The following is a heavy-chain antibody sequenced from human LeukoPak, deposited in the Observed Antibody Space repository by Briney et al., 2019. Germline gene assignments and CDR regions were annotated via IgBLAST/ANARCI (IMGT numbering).Heavy chain of an antibody. CDR3: AGLVGRYSSGLYYYYFDY. Sequence: SETLSLTCTVSGGSISSGGYYWSWIRQHPGKGLEWIGYIYYSGSTYYNPSLKSRVTISVDTSKNQFFLNLSSVTAADTAVYYCAGLVGRYSSGLYYYYFDYWGQGTLVTVSS. V-gene: IGHV4-31*03. J-gene: IGHJ4*02. CDR2: IYYSGST. CDR1: GGSISSGGYY. D-gene: IGHD3-22*01.